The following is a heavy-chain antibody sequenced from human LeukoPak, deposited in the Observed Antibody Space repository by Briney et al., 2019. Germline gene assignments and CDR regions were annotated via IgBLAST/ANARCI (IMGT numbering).Heavy chain of an antibody. D-gene: IGHD3-3*01. J-gene: IGHJ5*02. CDR2: IIPIFGTA. V-gene: IGHV1-69*13. CDR3: ARVGPEVYYDFWSGRNWFDP. Sequence: ASLTVSCKASGYTFTTYDINWVRQAPGQGLEWMGGIIPIFGTANYAQKFQGRVTITADESTSTAYMELSSLRSEDTAVYYCARVGPEVYYDFWSGRNWFDPWGQGTLVTVSS. CDR1: GYTFTTYD.